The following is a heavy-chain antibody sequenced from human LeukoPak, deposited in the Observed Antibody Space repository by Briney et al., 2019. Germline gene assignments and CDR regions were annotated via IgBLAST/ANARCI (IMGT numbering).Heavy chain of an antibody. CDR1: GGSISSSSYY. D-gene: IGHD6-13*01. CDR3: ASGLTGYSSSWYHYYYMDV. V-gene: IGHV4-39*01. J-gene: IGHJ6*03. CDR2: IYYSGST. Sequence: SETLSLTCTVSGGSISSSSYYWGWIRQPPGKGLEWIGSIYYSGSTYYNPSLKSRATVSVDTSKNRFSLKLSSVTAADTAVYYCASGLTGYSSSWYHYYYMDVWGKGTTVTVSS.